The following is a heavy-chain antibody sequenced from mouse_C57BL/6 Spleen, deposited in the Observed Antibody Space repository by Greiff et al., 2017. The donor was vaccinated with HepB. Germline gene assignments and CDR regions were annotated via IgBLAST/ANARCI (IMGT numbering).Heavy chain of an antibody. J-gene: IGHJ1*03. CDR2: IDPSDSYT. Sequence: VQLQQPGAELVKPGASVKLSCKASGYTFTSYWMQWVNQRPGQGLEWIGEIDPSDSYTNYNQKFKGKATLTVDTSSSTAYMQLSSLTTEDSAVYYCARHYGSRAWYFDVWGTGTTVTVSS. CDR1: GYTFTSYW. V-gene: IGHV1-50*01. D-gene: IGHD1-1*01. CDR3: ARHYGSRAWYFDV.